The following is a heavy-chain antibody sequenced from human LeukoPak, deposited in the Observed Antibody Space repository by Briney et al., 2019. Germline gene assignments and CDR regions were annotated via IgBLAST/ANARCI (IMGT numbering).Heavy chain of an antibody. CDR1: GGSISSGSYY. CDR2: IYTSGST. D-gene: IGHD3-3*01. V-gene: IGHV4-61*02. CDR3: ARGVGGGFLGY. Sequence: SQTLSLTCTVSGGSISSGSYYWSWIRQPAGTGREWIGRIYTSGSTNYNPSLKSRVTISVDTSKNQFSLKLSSVTAADTAVYYCARGVGGGFLGYWGQGTLVTVSS. J-gene: IGHJ4*02.